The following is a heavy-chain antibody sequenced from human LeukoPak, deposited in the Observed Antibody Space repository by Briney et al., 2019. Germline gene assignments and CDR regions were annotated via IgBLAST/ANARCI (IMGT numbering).Heavy chain of an antibody. V-gene: IGHV4-30-4*08. D-gene: IGHD3-16*01. J-gene: IGHJ3*02. CDR3: ARGASRGSHAFDI. Sequence: SQTLSLTCTVSGGSISSGDYYWSWIRQPPGKGLEWIGYIYYSGSTYYNPSLKSRVTISVDTSKNQFSLNLSSVTAADTAVYYCARGASRGSHAFDIWGQGTMVTVSS. CDR2: IYYSGST. CDR1: GGSISSGDYY.